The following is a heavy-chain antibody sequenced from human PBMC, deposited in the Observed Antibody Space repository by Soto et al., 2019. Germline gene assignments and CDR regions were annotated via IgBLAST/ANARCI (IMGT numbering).Heavy chain of an antibody. V-gene: IGHV2-5*02. CDR2: IYWDDDK. CDR3: AHSSSWYWYFDY. D-gene: IGHD6-13*01. Sequence: QITLKESGPTLVKPTQTLTLTYTFSGFSLSTSGVGVGWIRQPPGKALEWLALIYWDDDKRYSPSLKSRLTITKDTSKNQVVLTMTSMDPVDTATYYCAHSSSWYWYFDYWGQGTLVTVSS. CDR1: GFSLSTSGVG. J-gene: IGHJ4*02.